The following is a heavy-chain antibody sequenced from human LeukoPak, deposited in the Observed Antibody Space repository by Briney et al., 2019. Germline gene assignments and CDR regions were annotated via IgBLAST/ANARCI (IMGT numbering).Heavy chain of an antibody. J-gene: IGHJ6*04. CDR2: ISSSSSYI. Sequence: GGSLRLSCAASGFTFSSCSMNWVRQAPGKGLEWVSSISSSSSYIYYADSVKGRFTISRDNAKSSLYLQMNSLRAEDTAVYYCARAPSRSLASSWYSYYYYGMDVWGKGTTVTVSS. D-gene: IGHD6-13*01. CDR1: GFTFSSCS. V-gene: IGHV3-21*01. CDR3: ARAPSRSLASSWYSYYYYGMDV.